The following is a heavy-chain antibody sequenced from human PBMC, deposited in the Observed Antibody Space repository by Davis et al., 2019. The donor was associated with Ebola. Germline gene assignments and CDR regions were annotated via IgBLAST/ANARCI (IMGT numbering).Heavy chain of an antibody. J-gene: IGHJ6*02. CDR2: IDPSDSYT. D-gene: IGHD2-15*01. V-gene: IGHV5-10-1*04. Sequence: GESLKISCTGSGYSFTSYWISWVRQMPGKGLEWMGRIDPSDSYTNYSPSFQGQVTISADKSISTAYLQWSSLKASDTAMYYWARFVVVAATGYYYGMDVWGQGTTVTVSS. CDR3: ARFVVVAATGYYYGMDV. CDR1: GYSFTSYW.